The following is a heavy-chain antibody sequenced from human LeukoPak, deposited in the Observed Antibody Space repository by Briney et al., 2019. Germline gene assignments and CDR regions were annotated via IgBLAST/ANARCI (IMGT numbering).Heavy chain of an antibody. D-gene: IGHD5-18*01. V-gene: IGHV1-24*01. CDR1: GYTLTELS. CDR2: FDPGDGET. CDR3: ATAPQHYYYYYYMDV. J-gene: IGHJ6*03. Sequence: ASVKVSCKVSGYTLTELSMHWVRQAPGKGREGMGGFDPGDGETIYAQKFQGRVTMTEDTYTDTAYMELSSLRSEDTAVYYCATAPQHYYYYYYMDVWGKGTTVTVSS.